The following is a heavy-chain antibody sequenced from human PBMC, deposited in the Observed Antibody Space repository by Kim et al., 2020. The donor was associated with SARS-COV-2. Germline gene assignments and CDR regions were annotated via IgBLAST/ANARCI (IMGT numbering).Heavy chain of an antibody. CDR2: ISYDGSNK. Sequence: GGSLRLSCAASGFTFSSYGMHWVRQAPGKGLEWVAVISYDGSNKYYADSVKGRFTISRDNSKNTLYLQMNSLRAEDTAVYYCAKGLITMVRGWYGMDVWGQGTTVTVSS. J-gene: IGHJ6*02. CDR1: GFTFSSYG. D-gene: IGHD3-10*01. V-gene: IGHV3-30*18. CDR3: AKGLITMVRGWYGMDV.